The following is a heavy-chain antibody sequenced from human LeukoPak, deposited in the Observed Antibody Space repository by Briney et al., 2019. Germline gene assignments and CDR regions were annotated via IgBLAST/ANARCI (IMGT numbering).Heavy chain of an antibody. CDR1: GFTFSSYA. CDR2: ISGSGGST. J-gene: IGHJ4*02. Sequence: GGSLRLSCAASGFTFSSYAMSWVRQAPGKGLEWVSAISGSGGSTYYADSVKGRFTISRDNSKNTLYLQMNSLRAEDTAVYYCAKEAGAAEYSVYYFDYWGQGTLVTVSS. V-gene: IGHV3-23*01. CDR3: AKEAGAAEYSVYYFDY. D-gene: IGHD6-13*01.